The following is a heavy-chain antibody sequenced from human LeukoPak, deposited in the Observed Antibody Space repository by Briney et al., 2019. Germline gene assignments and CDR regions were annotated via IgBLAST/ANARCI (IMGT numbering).Heavy chain of an antibody. J-gene: IGHJ5*02. V-gene: IGHV4-39*07. D-gene: IGHD1-14*01. CDR3: ARDLAVSPNWFDP. CDR1: GGSISSSSYY. Sequence: SETLSLTCTVSGGSISSSSYYWGWIRQPPGKGLEWIGSIYYSGSTYYNPSLKSRVTISVDTSKNQFSLKLSSVTAADTAVYYCARDLAVSPNWFDPWGQGTLVTVSS. CDR2: IYYSGST.